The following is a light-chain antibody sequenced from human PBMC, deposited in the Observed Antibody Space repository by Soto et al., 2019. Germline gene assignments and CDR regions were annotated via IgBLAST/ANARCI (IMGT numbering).Light chain of an antibody. CDR3: QQYNKWPLA. V-gene: IGKV3-15*01. CDR1: ESVSSN. J-gene: IGKJ1*01. CDR2: GAS. Sequence: IVMRQSPATLSVSPGESATLFCRASESVSSNLAWYQQKPGQAPRLLIYGASTRATGIPARFSGSGSGTEFTLTISSLQSEDFAVYYCQQYNKWPLAFGQGTKVDIK.